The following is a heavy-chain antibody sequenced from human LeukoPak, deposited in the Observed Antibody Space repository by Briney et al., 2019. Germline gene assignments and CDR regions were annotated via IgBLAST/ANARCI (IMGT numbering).Heavy chain of an antibody. CDR1: GGTFSSYA. J-gene: IGHJ4*02. D-gene: IGHD2-21*01. CDR2: IIPIFGTA. Sequence: ASVKVSCKASGGTFSSYAISWVRQAPGQGLEWMGGIIPIFGTANYAQKFQGRVTITADESTSTAYMELSSLRSEDTAVYYCARVSLGVYFGGEDYWGQGTLVTVSS. V-gene: IGHV1-69*13. CDR3: ARVSLGVYFGGEDY.